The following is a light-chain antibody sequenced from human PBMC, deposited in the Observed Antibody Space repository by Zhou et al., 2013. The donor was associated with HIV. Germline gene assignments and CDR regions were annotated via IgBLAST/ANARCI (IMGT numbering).Light chain of an antibody. V-gene: IGKV3-20*01. CDR2: GAS. CDR1: QSDNSNY. Sequence: EIVLTQSPGTLSLSPGERATLSCRASQSDNSNYLVWYQQKPGQSPRLLIYGASSRATGIPDRFSGSGSGTDFTLTISRLEPEDFAVYYCQQYGSSPITFGQGTRLEIK. J-gene: IGKJ5*01. CDR3: QQYGSSPIT.